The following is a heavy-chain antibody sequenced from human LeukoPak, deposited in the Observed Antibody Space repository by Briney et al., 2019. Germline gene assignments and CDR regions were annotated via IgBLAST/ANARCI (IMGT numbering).Heavy chain of an antibody. Sequence: PSETLSLTCTVSGGSISSYYWSWIRQPPGKGLEWIGYIYYSGSTNYNPSLKSRVTMSVDTSKNQFSLKLSSVTAADTAVYYCARAVVGARGAFDIWGQGTMVTVSS. CDR3: ARAVVGARGAFDI. V-gene: IGHV4-59*01. D-gene: IGHD1-26*01. CDR2: IYYSGST. CDR1: GGSISSYY. J-gene: IGHJ3*02.